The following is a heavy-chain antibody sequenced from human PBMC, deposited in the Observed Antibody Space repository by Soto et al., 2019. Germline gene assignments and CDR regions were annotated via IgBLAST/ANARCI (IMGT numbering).Heavy chain of an antibody. CDR2: ISSSSSYI. CDR3: ARGSIVGATGAFDI. V-gene: IGHV3-21*04. Sequence: PGGSLRLSCAASGFTFSTYSMNWVRQAPGKGLEWVSSISSSSSYIYYADSVEGRFTVSRDNAKNSLYLQMNSLRAEDTAVYYCARGSIVGATGAFDIWGQGTMVTVSS. D-gene: IGHD1-26*01. J-gene: IGHJ3*02. CDR1: GFTFSTYS.